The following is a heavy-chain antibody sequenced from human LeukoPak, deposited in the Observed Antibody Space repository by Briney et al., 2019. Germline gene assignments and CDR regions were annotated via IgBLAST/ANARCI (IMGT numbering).Heavy chain of an antibody. CDR3: ARASVGRWLQFWAFDY. CDR1: GFAFSSYG. J-gene: IGHJ4*02. Sequence: GGSLRLSCAASGFAFSSYGMHWVRQAPGKGLEWVAFIRYDGSNKYYADSVKGRFTISRDNAKNSLYLQMNSLRAEDTAVYYCARASVGRWLQFWAFDYWGQGTLVTVSS. CDR2: IRYDGSNK. V-gene: IGHV3-30*02. D-gene: IGHD5-24*01.